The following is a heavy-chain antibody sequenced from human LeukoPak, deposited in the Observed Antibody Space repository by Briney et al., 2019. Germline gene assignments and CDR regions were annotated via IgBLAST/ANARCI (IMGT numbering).Heavy chain of an antibody. Sequence: SETLTLTCAVYGGSFSDYYWSWIRQSPGRGLEWIGEINQSGNTDYNPSLKSRVIISIDTSKTQFSLKLSSVTAADTAVYYCARRLGGTSTGFDYWGQGTLVTVSS. V-gene: IGHV4-34*01. CDR1: GGSFSDYY. CDR3: ARRLGGTSTGFDY. D-gene: IGHD2-2*01. J-gene: IGHJ4*02. CDR2: INQSGNT.